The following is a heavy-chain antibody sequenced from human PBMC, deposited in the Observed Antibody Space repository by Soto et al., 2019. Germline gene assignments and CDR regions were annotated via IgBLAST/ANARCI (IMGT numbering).Heavy chain of an antibody. J-gene: IGHJ4*02. Sequence: QVQLQESGPGLVKPSQTLSLTCTVSGASISSGSYYWSWIRQLPGKGLAWIGYISNSGSTYYNPSLKSRVTISVDTSKNQFSLRVSSVTAADTAVYYCARAVYSNHVYWGQGTLVTVSS. CDR2: ISNSGST. CDR3: ARAVYSNHVY. D-gene: IGHD4-4*01. CDR1: GASISSGSYY. V-gene: IGHV4-31*03.